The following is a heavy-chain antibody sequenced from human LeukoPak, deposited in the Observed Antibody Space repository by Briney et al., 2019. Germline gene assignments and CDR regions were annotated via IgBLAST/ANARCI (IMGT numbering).Heavy chain of an antibody. J-gene: IGHJ4*02. CDR1: GFTFSSYS. Sequence: GSLRLSCAASGFTFSSYSMNWVRQAPGKGLEWVSSISSSSSYIYYADSVKGRFTISRDNSKNTVSLQMSSLRAEDTALYYCAKGSGNGYGSGPFDYWGQGTLVTVSS. D-gene: IGHD3-10*01. CDR3: AKGSGNGYGSGPFDY. V-gene: IGHV3-21*04. CDR2: ISSSSSYI.